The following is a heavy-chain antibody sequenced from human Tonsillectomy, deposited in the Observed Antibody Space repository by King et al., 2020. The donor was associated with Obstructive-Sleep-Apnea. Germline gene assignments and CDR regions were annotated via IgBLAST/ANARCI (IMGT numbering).Heavy chain of an antibody. Sequence: VQLVESGGGLVQPGGSLRLSCAASGFTFSNYWMHWVRQAPGKGLVWVSRISSDGSSTSYADSVKGRFTISRDNAKNTVYLQMNSLRAEDTAVYYCARGYSIYAHYYYGMDVWGQGTTVTVSS. CDR3: ARGYSIYAHYYYGMDV. CDR1: GFTFSNYW. V-gene: IGHV3-74*01. D-gene: IGHD4-11*01. CDR2: ISSDGSST. J-gene: IGHJ6*02.